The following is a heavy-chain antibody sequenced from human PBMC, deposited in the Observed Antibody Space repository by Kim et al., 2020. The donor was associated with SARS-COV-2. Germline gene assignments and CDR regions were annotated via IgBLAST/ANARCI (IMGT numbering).Heavy chain of an antibody. D-gene: IGHD1-26*01. Sequence: PSLKSRVTISVDTSKNQFSLKLSSVTAADTAVYYCARTLVGATTGVWFDPWGQGTLVTVSS. CDR3: ARTLVGATTGVWFDP. V-gene: IGHV4-30-2*04. J-gene: IGHJ5*02.